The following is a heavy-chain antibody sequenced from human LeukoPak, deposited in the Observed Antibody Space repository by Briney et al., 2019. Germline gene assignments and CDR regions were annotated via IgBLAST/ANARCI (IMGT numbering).Heavy chain of an antibody. Sequence: GSLRLSYAASGFPFSTYAMSWVRQAPGKGLEWVSSIRGSDGSTHYADSVKGRFAISRDNSKNTLYLQMNSLRAEDTAVYYCAKDVYGDYGGLDYWGQGTLVTVSS. J-gene: IGHJ4*02. V-gene: IGHV3-23*01. CDR2: IRGSDGST. CDR3: AKDVYGDYGGLDY. D-gene: IGHD4-17*01. CDR1: GFPFSTYA.